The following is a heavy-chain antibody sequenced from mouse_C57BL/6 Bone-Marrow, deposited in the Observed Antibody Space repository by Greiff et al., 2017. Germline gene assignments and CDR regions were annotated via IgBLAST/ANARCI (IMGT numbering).Heavy chain of an antibody. J-gene: IGHJ3*01. CDR2: ISSGSSTI. V-gene: IGHV5-17*01. Sequence: EVKLEESGGGLVKPGGSLKLSCAASGFTFSDYGMHWVRQAPEKGLEWVAYISSGSSTIYYADTVKGRFTISRDNAKNTLFLQMTSLRSEDTAMFYCARGPGFAYWGQGTLVTVSA. CDR3: ARGPGFAY. CDR1: GFTFSDYG.